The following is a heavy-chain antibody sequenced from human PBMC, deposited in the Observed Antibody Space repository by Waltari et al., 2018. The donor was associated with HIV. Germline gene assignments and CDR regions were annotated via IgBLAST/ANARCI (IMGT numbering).Heavy chain of an antibody. J-gene: IGHJ4*02. CDR2: SSYDAVKQ. V-gene: IGHV3-30*03. CDR3: ARSPTPTKMPY. CDR1: GFALSGFG. Sequence: QVQLVESGGGEVYPGASLRVSCTASGFALSGFGMPWVRQAPGKGLEWLAISSYDAVKQFYADSVKGRCTISRDNSRNLLFLQMTSLAPEDTAMYYCARSPTPTKMPYWGQGTRVTVST. D-gene: IGHD2-2*01.